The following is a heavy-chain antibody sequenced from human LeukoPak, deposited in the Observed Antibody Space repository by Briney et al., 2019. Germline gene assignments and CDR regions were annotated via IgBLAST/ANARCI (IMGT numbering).Heavy chain of an antibody. Sequence: PSETLSLTCTVSGGSISRDYWSWIRQPAGKGLEWIGRIYTSGSTNYNPSLKSRVTISVDTSKNQISLRLNSVTAADTAIYYCAKSGGYGLIDYWGQGTLVTVSS. CDR3: AKSGGYGLIDY. CDR1: GGSISRDY. V-gene: IGHV4-4*07. CDR2: IYTSGST. D-gene: IGHD1-26*01. J-gene: IGHJ4*02.